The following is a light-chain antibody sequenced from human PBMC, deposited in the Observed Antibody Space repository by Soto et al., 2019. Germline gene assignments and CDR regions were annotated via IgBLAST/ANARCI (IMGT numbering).Light chain of an antibody. V-gene: IGKV4-1*01. CDR3: QQYYNVPYT. CDR2: WAS. CDR1: QSILYSSKNKNY. Sequence: DIVMTQSPDSLAVSLGERASINCKSSQSILYSSKNKNYLAWYQLKPGQPPQLLIYWASTRESGVPDRFSGSGSGTDFTLTISSLKAEDVAVYYCQQYYNVPYTFGQGTKLEIK. J-gene: IGKJ2*01.